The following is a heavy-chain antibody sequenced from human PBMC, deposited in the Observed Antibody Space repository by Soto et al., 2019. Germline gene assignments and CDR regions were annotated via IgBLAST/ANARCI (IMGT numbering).Heavy chain of an antibody. V-gene: IGHV5-51*01. D-gene: IGHD3-3*01. CDR3: ARLKTYYDFWSGYYRHSRAHDAFDI. CDR1: GYSFTSYW. J-gene: IGHJ3*02. CDR2: IYPGDSDT. Sequence: GESLKISCKGSGYSFTSYWIGWVRQMPGKGLERMGIIYPGDSDTRYSPSFQGQVTISADKSISTAYLQWSSLKASDTAMYYCARLKTYYDFWSGYYRHSRAHDAFDIWGQGTMVTVSS.